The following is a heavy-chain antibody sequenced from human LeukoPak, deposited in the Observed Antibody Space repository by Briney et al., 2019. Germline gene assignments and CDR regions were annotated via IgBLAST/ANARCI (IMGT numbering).Heavy chain of an antibody. CDR2: INHSGST. CDR1: GGSFSGYY. D-gene: IGHD3-22*01. J-gene: IGHJ4*02. V-gene: IGHV4-34*01. CDR3: ARGPPPTRYYDSSGYYY. Sequence: SETLSLTCAVYGGSFSGYYWSWIRQPPGKGLEWIGEINHSGSTNYNPSLKSRVTISVDTSKNQFSLKLSSVTAADTAVYYCARGPPPTRYYDSSGYYYWGQGTLVTVSS.